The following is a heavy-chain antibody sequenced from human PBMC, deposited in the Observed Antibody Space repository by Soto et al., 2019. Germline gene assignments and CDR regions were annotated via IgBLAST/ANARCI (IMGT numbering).Heavy chain of an antibody. CDR3: AKDPGYNWKDYDY. Sequence: GGSLRLSCAASGFTFSSYAMIWVRQAPVNGLEFVSAISGIFGSTYYADSVKGRFTISRYNSKNTLYLQMNSLRADDTAVYYCAKDPGYNWKDYDYWGQGTLVTVSS. CDR2: ISGIFGST. D-gene: IGHD1-1*01. CDR1: GFTFSSYA. J-gene: IGHJ4*02. V-gene: IGHV3-23*01.